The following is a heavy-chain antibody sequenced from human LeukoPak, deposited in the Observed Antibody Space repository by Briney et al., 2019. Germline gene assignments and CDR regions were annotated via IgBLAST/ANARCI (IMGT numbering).Heavy chain of an antibody. D-gene: IGHD2-15*01. CDR2: IWYDGSNK. CDR1: GFTFSSYG. V-gene: IGHV3-33*01. Sequence: GGSLRPSCAASGFTFSSYGMHWVRQAPGKGLEWVAVIWYDGSNKYYADSVKGRFTISRDNSKNTLYLQMNSLRAEDTAVYYCARGDIVVSPPDAFDIWGQGTMVTVSS. J-gene: IGHJ3*02. CDR3: ARGDIVVSPPDAFDI.